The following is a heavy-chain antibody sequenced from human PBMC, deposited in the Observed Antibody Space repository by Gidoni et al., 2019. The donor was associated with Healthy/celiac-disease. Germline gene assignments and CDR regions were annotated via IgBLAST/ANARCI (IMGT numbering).Heavy chain of an antibody. CDR1: GFTFSSYA. D-gene: IGHD3-22*01. CDR2: ISSNGGST. V-gene: IGHV3-64*01. Sequence: EVQLVESGGGLVQPGGSLRLSCAASGFTFSSYAMHWVRQAPGKGLEYVSAISSNGGSTYYANSVKGRFTISRDNSKNTLYLQMGSLRAEDMAVYYCARDLSDSSGYHAYFDYWGQGTLVTVSS. CDR3: ARDLSDSSGYHAYFDY. J-gene: IGHJ4*02.